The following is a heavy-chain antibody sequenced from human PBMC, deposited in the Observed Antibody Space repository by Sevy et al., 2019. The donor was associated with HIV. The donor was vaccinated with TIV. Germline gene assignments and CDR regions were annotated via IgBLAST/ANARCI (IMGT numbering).Heavy chain of an antibody. CDR3: ARVATDSGYDY. Sequence: GGSLRLSCAASGFTVSSNYMSWVRQAPGKGLERVSVIYSGGSTYYADSVKGRFTISRDNSKNTLYLQMNSLRAEDTAVYYCARVATDSGYDYWGQGTLVTVSS. V-gene: IGHV3-53*01. CDR2: IYSGGST. J-gene: IGHJ4*02. D-gene: IGHD5-12*01. CDR1: GFTVSSNY.